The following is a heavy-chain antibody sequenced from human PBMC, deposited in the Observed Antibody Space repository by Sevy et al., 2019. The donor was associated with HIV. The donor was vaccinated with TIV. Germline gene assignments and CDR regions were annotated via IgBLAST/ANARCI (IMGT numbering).Heavy chain of an antibody. Sequence: GGSLRLSCAASTFRVIDNYMSWVRQAPGKGLEWVSTIYSGGSTFYADSVKGRFTISGDNSKNTLYLQMNSLRAEDTAVYYCARDRYYDASGYYYYYCGLDVWGQGTTVTVSS. CDR3: ARDRYYDASGYYYYYCGLDV. CDR1: TFRVIDNY. V-gene: IGHV3-66*01. CDR2: IYSGGST. D-gene: IGHD3-22*01. J-gene: IGHJ6*02.